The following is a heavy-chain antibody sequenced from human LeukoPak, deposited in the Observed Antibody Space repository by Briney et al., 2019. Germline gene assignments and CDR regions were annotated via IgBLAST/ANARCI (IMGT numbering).Heavy chain of an antibody. CDR2: ISAYNGNT. Sequence: ASVKVSCKASGYTFTSYGISWVRQAPGQGLEWMGWISAYNGNTNYAQKLQGRVTMTTDTSTSTAYMELRSLRSDDTAVYYCARDAARHCSDGSCYGGFDYWGQGTLVTVSS. V-gene: IGHV1-18*01. CDR1: GYTFTSYG. J-gene: IGHJ4*02. CDR3: ARDAARHCSDGSCYGGFDY. D-gene: IGHD2-15*01.